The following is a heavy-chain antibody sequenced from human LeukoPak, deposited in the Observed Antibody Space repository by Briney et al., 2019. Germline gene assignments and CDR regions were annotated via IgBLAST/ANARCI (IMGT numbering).Heavy chain of an antibody. J-gene: IGHJ6*02. D-gene: IGHD3-10*01. CDR2: MNPNSGNT. V-gene: IGHV1-8*02. CDR1: GYTFTGYY. CDR3: ARGLDYYGSGSSGRAYYYYGMDV. Sequence: ASVKVSCKASGYTFTGYYMHWVRQAPGQGLEWMGWMNPNSGNTGYAQKFQGRVTMTRNTSISTAYMELSSLRSEDTAVYYCARGLDYYGSGSSGRAYYYYGMDVWGQGTTVTVSS.